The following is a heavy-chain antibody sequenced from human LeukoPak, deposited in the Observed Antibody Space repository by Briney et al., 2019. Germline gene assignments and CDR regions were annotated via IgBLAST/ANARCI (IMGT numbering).Heavy chain of an antibody. J-gene: IGHJ4*02. D-gene: IGHD2-15*01. Sequence: GGSLRLSCAASGFTFSSYAMSWVRQAPGKGLEWVSAISGSGGSTYYADSVKGRFTISRDNSKNTLYLQMNSLRAEDTAEYYCAKGNYCSGGSCRWGYFDYWGQGTLVTVSS. CDR2: ISGSGGST. V-gene: IGHV3-23*01. CDR3: AKGNYCSGGSCRWGYFDY. CDR1: GFTFSSYA.